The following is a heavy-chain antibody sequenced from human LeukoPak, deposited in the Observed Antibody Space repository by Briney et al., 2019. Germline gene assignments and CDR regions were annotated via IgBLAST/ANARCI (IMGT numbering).Heavy chain of an antibody. V-gene: IGHV3-73*01. Sequence: PGGSLRLSCAAPGFTFSGSAMHRVRQASGKGLEWVGRITSKPNSYVTVHAASMNGRFTISRDDSKNTAYLQMNSPKTEDTAVYYCAGGRGWCSPDYWGQGTLVTVSS. CDR2: ITSKPNSYVT. D-gene: IGHD6-19*01. CDR1: GFTFSGSA. CDR3: AGGRGWCSPDY. J-gene: IGHJ4*02.